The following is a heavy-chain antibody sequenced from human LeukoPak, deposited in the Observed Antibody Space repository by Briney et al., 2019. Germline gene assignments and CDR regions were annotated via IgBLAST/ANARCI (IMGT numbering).Heavy chain of an antibody. D-gene: IGHD1-26*01. CDR2: FDPEDGET. J-gene: IGHJ4*02. CDR1: GYTLTELS. Sequence: ASVKVSCNVSGYTLTELSMHWVRQAPGKGLEWMGGFDPEDGETIYAQKFQGRVTMTEDTSTDTAYMELSSLRSEDTAVYYCATRGRRVGATSYYFDYWGQGTLVTVSS. V-gene: IGHV1-24*01. CDR3: ATRGRRVGATSYYFDY.